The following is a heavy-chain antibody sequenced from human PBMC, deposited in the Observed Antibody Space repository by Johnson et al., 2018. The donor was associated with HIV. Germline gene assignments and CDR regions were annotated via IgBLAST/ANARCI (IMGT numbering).Heavy chain of an antibody. J-gene: IGHJ3*02. Sequence: VQLVESGGGLVKPGGSLRLSCAASGFTFSNAWMNWVRQAPGKGLEWVGRIRSKTDCGTPDYAAPVKGRFTISRDDSNNTLYLQMNSLKTEDTAVYYCTICITMIVVVTTDAFDIWGQGTMVTVSS. CDR2: IRSKTDCGTP. CDR3: TICITMIVVVTTDAFDI. V-gene: IGHV3-15*01. D-gene: IGHD3-22*01. CDR1: GFTFSNAW.